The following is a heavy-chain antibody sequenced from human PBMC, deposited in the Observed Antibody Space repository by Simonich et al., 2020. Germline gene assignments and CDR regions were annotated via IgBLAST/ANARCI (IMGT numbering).Heavy chain of an antibody. J-gene: IGHJ3*02. CDR1: GGSFSGYY. V-gene: IGHV4-34*01. Sequence: QVQLQQWGAGLLKPSETLSLTCAVYGGSFSGYYGSWIRQPPGKGLEWIGEINHSGSTNYNPSRKSRVNISVDTSKNQFSLKLSSVTAADTAVYYCARGKGWKNAFDIWGQGTMVTVSS. CDR2: INHSGST. D-gene: IGHD1-1*01. CDR3: ARGKGWKNAFDI.